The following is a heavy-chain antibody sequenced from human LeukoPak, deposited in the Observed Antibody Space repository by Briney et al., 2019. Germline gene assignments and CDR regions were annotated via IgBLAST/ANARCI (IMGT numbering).Heavy chain of an antibody. V-gene: IGHV4-59*08. J-gene: IGHJ5*02. Sequence: PSETLSLTCTVSGGSISSYYWSWIRQPPGKGLEWIGCIYYSGSTNYNPSLKSRVTISVDTSKNQFSLKLSSVTAADTAVYYCARGLWFGELSWWFDPWGQGTLVTVSS. CDR1: GGSISSYY. CDR2: IYYSGST. D-gene: IGHD3-10*01. CDR3: ARGLWFGELSWWFDP.